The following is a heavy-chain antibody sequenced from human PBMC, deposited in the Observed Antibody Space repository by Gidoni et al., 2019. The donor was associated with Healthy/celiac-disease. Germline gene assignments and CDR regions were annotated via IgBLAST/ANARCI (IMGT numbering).Heavy chain of an antibody. D-gene: IGHD3-10*01. CDR2: IIPILGIA. V-gene: IGHV1-69*02. J-gene: IGHJ4*02. CDR1: GVTFSSYT. Sequence: QVPLVPSGAAVKKPGSSVTVSCKASGVTFSSYTISWVRQAPGQGLEWMGRIIPILGIANYAQKFQGRVTITADKSTSTAYMELSSLRSEDTAVYYCASGFRELLYGLGYWGQGTLVTVSS. CDR3: ASGFRELLYGLGY.